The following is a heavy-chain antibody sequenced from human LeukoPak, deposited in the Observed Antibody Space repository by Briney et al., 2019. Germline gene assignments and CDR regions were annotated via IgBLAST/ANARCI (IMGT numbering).Heavy chain of an antibody. CDR1: GFTFSSYA. Sequence: LPGGSLRLSCAASGFTFSSYAMSWVRQAPGKGLEWVSAISGSGGSTYYADSVKGRFTISRDNSKNTLYLQMNTLRAEDTAVYYCAKAEWLRLRQSIENQDKYYYYGMDVWGQGTTVTVSS. CDR3: AKAEWLRLRQSIENQDKYYYYGMDV. V-gene: IGHV3-23*01. J-gene: IGHJ6*02. D-gene: IGHD5-12*01. CDR2: ISGSGGST.